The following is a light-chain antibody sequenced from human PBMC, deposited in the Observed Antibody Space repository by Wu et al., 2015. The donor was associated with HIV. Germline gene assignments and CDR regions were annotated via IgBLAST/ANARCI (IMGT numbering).Light chain of an antibody. Sequence: DIQMTQSPSSLSASVGDKVTLTCRASQAIRNSVAWLQQRPGQAPKLLLYAASTLESGVPSRFSGTGYGTDFTLTISGLQPEDFAIYYCQKYNTAPWTFGQGTKVEMK. J-gene: IGKJ1*01. V-gene: IGKV1-NL1*01. CDR2: AAS. CDR1: QAIRNS. CDR3: QKYNTAPWT.